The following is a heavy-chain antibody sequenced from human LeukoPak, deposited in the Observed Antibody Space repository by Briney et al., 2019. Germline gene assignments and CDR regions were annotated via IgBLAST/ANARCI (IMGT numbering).Heavy chain of an antibody. J-gene: IGHJ4*02. Sequence: PGGSLRLSCAASGFTFNYYSMNWVRQAPGKGLEWVSSISSSSSYIYYADSVKGRFTISRDNAKNSLYLQMNSLRAEDTAVYYCARGRDGYNPTYYFDYWGQGTLVTVSS. CDR1: GFTFNYYS. D-gene: IGHD5-24*01. CDR3: ARGRDGYNPTYYFDY. CDR2: ISSSSSYI. V-gene: IGHV3-21*01.